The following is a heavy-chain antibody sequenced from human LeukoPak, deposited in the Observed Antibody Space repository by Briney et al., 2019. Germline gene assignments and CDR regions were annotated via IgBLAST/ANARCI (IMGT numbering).Heavy chain of an antibody. CDR1: GGSISSSSYY. J-gene: IGHJ6*03. D-gene: IGHD3-3*01. Sequence: SETLSLTCTVSGGSISSSSYYWGWIRQPPGKGLEWIGSIYYSGSTYYNPSLKSRVTISVDTSKNQFSLKLSSVTAADTAVYYCARGTSNTIFGVVIYYYMDVWGKGTTVTISS. CDR3: ARGTSNTIFGVVIYYYMDV. CDR2: IYYSGST. V-gene: IGHV4-39*07.